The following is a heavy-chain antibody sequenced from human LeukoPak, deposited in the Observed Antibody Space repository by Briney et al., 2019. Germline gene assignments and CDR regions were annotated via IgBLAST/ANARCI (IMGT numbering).Heavy chain of an antibody. D-gene: IGHD5-24*01. V-gene: IGHV4-38-2*01. Sequence: SETLSLTCAVSGYSISRGSYWGWIRQPPGKGLEWIGSVYHSGSAYYNPSLKSRVTISVDTSKNQFSLKLTSVTAADTAVYYCAVGLHSGQFAFDISGQGTMVTVSS. CDR2: VYHSGSA. CDR3: AVGLHSGQFAFDI. CDR1: GYSISRGSY. J-gene: IGHJ3*02.